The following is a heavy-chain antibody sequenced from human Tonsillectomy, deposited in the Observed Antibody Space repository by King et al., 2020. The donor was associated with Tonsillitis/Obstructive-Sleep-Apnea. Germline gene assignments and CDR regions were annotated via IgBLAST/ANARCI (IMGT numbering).Heavy chain of an antibody. CDR3: TTDQGSTCGGVIVLRDWYVDL. D-gene: IGHD3-16*02. CDR1: GFTFSNAW. Sequence: VQLVESGGGLVKPGGSLRLSCAASGFTFSNAWMSWVRQAPGKGLEWVGRIKIKTYGGTTDYAAPAKGRFTISRDDSKNTLYLQMNSLKTEYTAVYYCTTDQGSTCGGVIVLRDWYVDLWGRGTLVTVSS. CDR2: IKIKTYGGTT. J-gene: IGHJ2*01. V-gene: IGHV3-15*01.